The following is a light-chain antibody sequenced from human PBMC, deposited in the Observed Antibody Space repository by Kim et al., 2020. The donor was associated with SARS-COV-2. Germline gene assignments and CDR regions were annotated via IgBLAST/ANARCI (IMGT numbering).Light chain of an antibody. CDR2: DAS. J-gene: IGKJ2*01. Sequence: LCPGETATLSCRASQSVSNFLAWYQQRPGQAPRLLIYDASNRAPGIPARFSGSGSGTDFTLTISSLEPEDFAVYYCQQRTNWPPFTFGQGTKLEI. CDR3: QQRTNWPPFT. V-gene: IGKV3-11*01. CDR1: QSVSNF.